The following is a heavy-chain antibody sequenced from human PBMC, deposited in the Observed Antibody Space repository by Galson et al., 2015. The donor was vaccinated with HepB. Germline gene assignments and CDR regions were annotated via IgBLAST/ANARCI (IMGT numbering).Heavy chain of an antibody. CDR1: GFTFSSYW. CDR2: IKQDGSEK. CDR3: AREGYSGYDSGY. J-gene: IGHJ4*02. V-gene: IGHV3-7*03. Sequence: SLRLSCAASGFTFSSYWMSWVRQAPGKGLEWVANIKQDGSEKYYVDSVKGRFTISRDNAKNSLYPQMNSLRAEDTAVYYCAREGYSGYDSGYWGQGTLVTVSS. D-gene: IGHD5-12*01.